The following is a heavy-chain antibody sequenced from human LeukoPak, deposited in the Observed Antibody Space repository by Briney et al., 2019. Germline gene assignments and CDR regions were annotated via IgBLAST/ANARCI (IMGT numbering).Heavy chain of an antibody. V-gene: IGHV3-9*01. CDR1: GFTFDDYA. J-gene: IGHJ4*02. CDR2: ISWNSGSI. Sequence: GGSLRLSCAASGFTFDDYAMHWVRQAPGKGLEWVSGISWNSGSIGYADSVKGRFTISRDNAKNSLYLRMNSLRAEDTALYYCAKDIGLAAAGIDYWGQGTLVTVSS. CDR3: AKDIGLAAAGIDY. D-gene: IGHD6-13*01.